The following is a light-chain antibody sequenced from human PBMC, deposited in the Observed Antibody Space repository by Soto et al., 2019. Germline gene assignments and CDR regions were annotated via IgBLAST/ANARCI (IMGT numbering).Light chain of an antibody. CDR2: AAS. CDR1: QSVTRN. Sequence: EIVMTQSPATLSVSPGERASLSCRASQSVTRNLAWYQQKPGQAPRLLIFAASTRATGIPARFSGSGSGTEFSLTISSVQSEDFAVYYCQQYNDWPPVTFGQGTRREIK. J-gene: IGKJ5*01. V-gene: IGKV3-15*01. CDR3: QQYNDWPPVT.